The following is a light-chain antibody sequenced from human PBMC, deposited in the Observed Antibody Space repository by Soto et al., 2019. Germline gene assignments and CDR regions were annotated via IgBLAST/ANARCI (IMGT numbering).Light chain of an antibody. CDR1: QSVSSSY. V-gene: IGKV3-20*01. CDR2: GAS. J-gene: IGKJ1*01. Sequence: EIVLTQSPGTLSLSPVERATLSFRASQSVSSSYLAWYQQKPGQAPRLLIYGASSRATGIPDRFSGSGSGTDFTLTISRLEPEDFAVYYCQQYGSSPLTFGQGTKV. CDR3: QQYGSSPLT.